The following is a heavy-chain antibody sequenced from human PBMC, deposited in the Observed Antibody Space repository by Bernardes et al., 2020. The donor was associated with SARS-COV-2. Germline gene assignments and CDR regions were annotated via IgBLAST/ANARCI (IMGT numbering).Heavy chain of an antibody. CDR3: ARVSSYDSVIYFYDLDF. CDR2: MNPDSGHT. J-gene: IGHJ4*02. Sequence: ASVKVSCKASGYTFTSHDINWVRQAPGQGLEWLGWMNPDSGHTGSPQNFRGRITMTGDTSISTAYMELSSLGPEDTAVYYCARVSSYDSVIYFYDLDFWGQGTLVTVSS. D-gene: IGHD3-22*01. V-gene: IGHV1-8*01. CDR1: GYTFTSHD.